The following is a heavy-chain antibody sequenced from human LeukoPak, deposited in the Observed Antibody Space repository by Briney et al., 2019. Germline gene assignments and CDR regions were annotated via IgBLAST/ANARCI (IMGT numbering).Heavy chain of an antibody. Sequence: PGGSLRLSCAASGFTFSSYAMSWVRQAPGKGLEWVSAISGSGGSTYYADSVKGRFTISRDNSKNTLYLQMNSLRAEDTAVYYCAGVSKYYYDSSGYFDYWGQGTLVTVSS. D-gene: IGHD3-22*01. CDR3: AGVSKYYYDSSGYFDY. V-gene: IGHV3-23*01. CDR1: GFTFSSYA. CDR2: ISGSGGST. J-gene: IGHJ4*02.